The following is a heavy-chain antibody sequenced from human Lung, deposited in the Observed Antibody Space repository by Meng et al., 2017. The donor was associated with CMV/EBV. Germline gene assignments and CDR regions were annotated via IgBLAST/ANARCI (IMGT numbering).Heavy chain of an antibody. D-gene: IGHD3-10*02. CDR2: IYWNDDK. Sequence: SGPTLVKPTRTLTLTCTFSGFSLSTSGVGVGWIRQPPGKALEWLALIYWNDDKRYSPSLKSRLTITKDTSKNQVVLTMTNMDPVDTATYYCAPSVRGVIISGEDWFDPWGQGTLVTVSS. J-gene: IGHJ5*02. CDR1: GFSLSTSGVG. V-gene: IGHV2-5*01. CDR3: APSVRGVIISGEDWFDP.